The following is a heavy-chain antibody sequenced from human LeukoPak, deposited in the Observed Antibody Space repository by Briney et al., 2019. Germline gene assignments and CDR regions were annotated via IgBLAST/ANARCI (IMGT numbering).Heavy chain of an antibody. D-gene: IGHD2-15*01. J-gene: IGHJ4*02. Sequence: ASVKVSCKASGYTFTGYYMHWVRQAPGQGLEWMGWINPNSGGTNYAQKFQGRVTMTRDTSISTAYMELSRLRSDDTAVYYCARAGISGGSFYYFDYWGQGTLVTVSS. CDR3: ARAGISGGSFYYFDY. V-gene: IGHV1-2*02. CDR1: GYTFTGYY. CDR2: INPNSGGT.